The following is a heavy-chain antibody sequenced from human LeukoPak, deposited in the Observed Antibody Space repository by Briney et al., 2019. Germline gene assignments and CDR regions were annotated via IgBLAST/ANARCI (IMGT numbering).Heavy chain of an antibody. CDR2: IYYSGST. CDR3: ARSSRERFGVPANYFDY. V-gene: IGHV4-39*01. J-gene: IGHJ4*02. D-gene: IGHD3-3*01. CDR1: GGSLSSSSYY. Sequence: SETLSLTCTVSGGSLSSSSYYWGWIRQPPGKGLEWIGSIYYSGSTYYNPPLKSRVTISVDTSKNQFSLKLSSVTAADTAVYHCARSSRERFGVPANYFDYWGQGTLVTVSS.